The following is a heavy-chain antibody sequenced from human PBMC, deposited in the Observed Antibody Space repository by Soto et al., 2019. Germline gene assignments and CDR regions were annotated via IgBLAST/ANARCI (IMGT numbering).Heavy chain of an antibody. CDR3: ARTAGGRVRGALDI. J-gene: IGHJ3*02. CDR1: GFTFSSYG. D-gene: IGHD6-13*01. Sequence: QVHLEESGGGVVQPGTSLRLSCVASGFTFSSYGMHWVRQAPGKGLEWVAVIPNTENKKYYADSVKGRFTISRDNSQNTLFLQMDSLMSEDTAMYYCARTAGGRVRGALDISGQGTMVTVS. CDR2: IPNTENKK. V-gene: IGHV3-30-3*01.